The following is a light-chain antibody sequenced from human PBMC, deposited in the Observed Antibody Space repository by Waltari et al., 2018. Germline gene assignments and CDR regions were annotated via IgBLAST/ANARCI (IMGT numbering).Light chain of an antibody. Sequence: QSALTQPASVSGPPGQSITISCTGTSSDGGGYNYFSWYQQNPGKAPKLMIDDVHKQPAGVYNRFSGSKFCTTASLTISGVQAEDDSDYYCNSYTSSSTLLFGGGTKLPVL. V-gene: IGLV2-14*03. CDR2: DVH. CDR1: SSDGGGYNY. CDR3: NSYTSSSTLL. J-gene: IGLJ3*02.